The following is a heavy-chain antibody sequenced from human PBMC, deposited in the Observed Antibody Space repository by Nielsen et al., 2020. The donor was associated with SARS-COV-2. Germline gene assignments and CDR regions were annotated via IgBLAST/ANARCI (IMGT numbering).Heavy chain of an antibody. J-gene: IGHJ4*02. CDR3: AREGAVGEMTAIDY. CDR2: ISYDGSNK. D-gene: IGHD4-17*01. Sequence: GGSLRLSCAASGFTFSSYAMHWVRQAPGKGLEWVAVISYDGSNKYYADSVKGRFTISRDNSKNTLYLQMNSLRAEDTAVYYCAREGAVGEMTAIDYWGQGTLVTVSS. CDR1: GFTFSSYA. V-gene: IGHV3-30-3*01.